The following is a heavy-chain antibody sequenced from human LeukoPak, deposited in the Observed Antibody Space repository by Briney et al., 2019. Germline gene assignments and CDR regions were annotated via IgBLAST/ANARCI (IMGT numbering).Heavy chain of an antibody. CDR1: GFTFSSYA. D-gene: IGHD3/OR15-3a*01. Sequence: GGSLRLSCAASGFTFSSYAMHWVRQAPGKGLEWVAVISYDGSNKYYADSVKGRFTISRDNSKNTLYLQMNSLRAEDTAVYYCASGNDFWTGYHFDYWGQGTLVTVSS. CDR3: ASGNDFWTGYHFDY. J-gene: IGHJ4*02. CDR2: ISYDGSNK. V-gene: IGHV3-30-3*01.